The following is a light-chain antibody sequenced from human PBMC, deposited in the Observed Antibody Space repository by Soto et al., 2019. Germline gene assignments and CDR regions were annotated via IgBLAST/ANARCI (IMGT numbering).Light chain of an antibody. CDR2: EVS. Sequence: QSALTQPPSASGSPGQSVTISCTGTSCDIGVYNHVSWYQQHPGKAPKLMIYEVSKRPSGVPDRFSGSKSGNTASLTVSGLQAEDEADYYCSSYAGSNNLYVFGTGTKVTV. J-gene: IGLJ1*01. CDR1: SCDIGVYNH. CDR3: SSYAGSNNLYV. V-gene: IGLV2-8*01.